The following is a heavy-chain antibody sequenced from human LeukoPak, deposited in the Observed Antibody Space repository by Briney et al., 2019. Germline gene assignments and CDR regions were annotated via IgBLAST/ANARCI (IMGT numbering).Heavy chain of an antibody. CDR2: ISSSSSYT. CDR1: GFTFSDYY. V-gene: IGHV3-11*06. CDR3: AKDLIAGPPDYFDY. D-gene: IGHD1-14*01. Sequence: GGSLRLSCAASGFTFSDYYMSWIRQAPGKGLEWVSYISSSSSYTNYADSVKGRFTLSSDNSKNTLYLQMNSLRAEDTAVYYCAKDLIAGPPDYFDYWGQGTLVTVSS. J-gene: IGHJ4*02.